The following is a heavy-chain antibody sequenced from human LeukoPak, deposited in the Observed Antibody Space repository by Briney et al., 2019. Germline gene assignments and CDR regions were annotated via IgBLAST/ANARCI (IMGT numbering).Heavy chain of an antibody. CDR3: VKEPHYYDRSGYF. D-gene: IGHD3-22*01. Sequence: PGGSLRLSCAASGFTIDDYAMHWVRQAPGKGLEWVSLIGGDGGSTYYADSVKGRFTISRDNSKNSLFLQMKSLRTDDTALYYCVKEPHYYDRSGYFGGQGTLVTVSS. CDR1: GFTIDDYA. J-gene: IGHJ4*02. V-gene: IGHV3-43*02. CDR2: IGGDGGST.